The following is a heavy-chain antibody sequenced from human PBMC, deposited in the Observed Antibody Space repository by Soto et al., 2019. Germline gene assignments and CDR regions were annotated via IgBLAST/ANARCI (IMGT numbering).Heavy chain of an antibody. Sequence: EVQLAESGGGMVQPGGSLRLSCVASGFTFSSYAMHWVRQAPGKGLEYVSSISSNGGTTYYGNSVKGRFTISRDNYKNTLYLPMGSLRAEDMAVYYCVRRVSGNYDYWGQGTLVTVSS. CDR3: VRRVSGNYDY. CDR1: GFTFSSYA. V-gene: IGHV3-64*01. D-gene: IGHD1-7*01. J-gene: IGHJ4*02. CDR2: ISSNGGTT.